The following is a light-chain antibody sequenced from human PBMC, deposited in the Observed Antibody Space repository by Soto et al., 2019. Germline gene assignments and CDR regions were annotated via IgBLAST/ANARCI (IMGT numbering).Light chain of an antibody. CDR1: QSVRKW. CDR3: QQYNTHFPT. J-gene: IGKJ1*01. Sequence: IQMTQSPSSLSASVGGRVTINCRASQSVRKWLAWYQQKPGKAPKLLIYDASSLESGVPSRFSGRGSETEFTLTVRSMQPDDFANYYCQQYNTHFPTFGQGTKVDI. CDR2: DAS. V-gene: IGKV1-5*01.